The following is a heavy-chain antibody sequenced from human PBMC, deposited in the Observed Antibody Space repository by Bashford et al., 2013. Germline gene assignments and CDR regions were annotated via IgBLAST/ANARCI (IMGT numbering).Heavy chain of an antibody. Sequence: SETLSLTCTVSGGSISSSSYYWGWIRQPPGKGLEWIGNIYYSGSTYYNPSLKSRVTISVDTSKNQFSLKLSSVTAADTAVYYCARRPHNYYYYGMDVWGQGTTVTVSS. CDR1: GGSISSSSYY. V-gene: IGHV4-39*01. J-gene: IGHJ6*02. CDR3: ARRPHNYYYYGMDV. D-gene: IGHD5-24*01. CDR2: IYYSGST.